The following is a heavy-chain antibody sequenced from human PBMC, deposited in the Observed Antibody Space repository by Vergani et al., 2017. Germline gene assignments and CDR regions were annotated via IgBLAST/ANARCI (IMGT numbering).Heavy chain of an antibody. CDR3: ARDLRLLYNRFDP. CDR2: TWYAGNNK. D-gene: IGHD1-14*01. CDR1: GFTFNKYG. J-gene: IGHJ5*02. V-gene: IGHV3-33*01. Sequence: QVQLVESGGGVVQPGRSLRLSCAASGFTFNKYGMHWVRQAPGKGLEWVAVTWYAGNNKQYADSVKGRFTISSDNSKSTMYLQMNSLRDEDTGVYYCARDLRLLYNRFDPWGQGTLVTVSS.